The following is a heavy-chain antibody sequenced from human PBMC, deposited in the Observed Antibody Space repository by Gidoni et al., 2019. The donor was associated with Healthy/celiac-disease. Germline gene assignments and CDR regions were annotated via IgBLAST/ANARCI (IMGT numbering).Heavy chain of an antibody. V-gene: IGHV4-4*02. J-gene: IGHJ3*02. Sequence: QVQLQESGPGLVKPSGTLSLTCAVSGCSITSSNWWSWVRQPPGKGLEWIGEIYHSGSTNYNPALKSRVTISVDKSKNQFSLKLSSVTAADTAVYYCARESLITMIVVVTRGAFDIWGQGTMVTVSS. CDR2: IYHSGST. CDR3: ARESLITMIVVVTRGAFDI. CDR1: GCSITSSNW. D-gene: IGHD3-22*01.